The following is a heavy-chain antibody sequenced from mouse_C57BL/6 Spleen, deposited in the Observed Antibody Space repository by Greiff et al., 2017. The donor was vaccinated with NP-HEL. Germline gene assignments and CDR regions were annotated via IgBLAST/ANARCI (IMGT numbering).Heavy chain of an antibody. Sequence: QVQLQQPGAELVMPGASVKLSCKASGYTLTSYWMHWVKQRPGQGLEWIGEIDPSDSYTNYNQKFKGKSTLTVDKSSSTAYMQLSSLTSEDSAVYYCARSNSSSYYIDYWGQGTTLTVSS. CDR1: GYTLTSYW. CDR3: ARSNSSSYYIDY. CDR2: IDPSDSYT. D-gene: IGHD1-1*01. J-gene: IGHJ2*01. V-gene: IGHV1-69*01.